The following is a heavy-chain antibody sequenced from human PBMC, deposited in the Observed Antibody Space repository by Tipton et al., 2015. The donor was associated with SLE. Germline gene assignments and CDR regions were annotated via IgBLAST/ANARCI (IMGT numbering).Heavy chain of an antibody. CDR2: IYYSGST. CDR3: ARHPQYSSSWSPDWFDP. V-gene: IGHV4-59*08. D-gene: IGHD6-13*01. CDR1: GGSISSYC. J-gene: IGHJ5*02. Sequence: LVQSSETLSLTCTVSGGSISSYCWSWIRQPPGKGLEWIGYIYYSGSTNYNPSLKSRVTISLDTSKNQFSLKLTSVTAADTAVYYCARHPQYSSSWSPDWFDPWGQGTLVTVSS.